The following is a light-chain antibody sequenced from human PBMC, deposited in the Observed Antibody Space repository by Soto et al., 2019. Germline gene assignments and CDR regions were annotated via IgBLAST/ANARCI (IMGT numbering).Light chain of an antibody. CDR2: KTS. Sequence: DLQMTQSPSTLSASVGDRVTITCRASQSTSSWLAWYQHKPGKAPKLLIYKTSTLESGVPSRFSGSGAGTEFTLTIGCLQADDVATYYCQQYSSYSYSFGQGTKLEIK. CDR1: QSTSSW. CDR3: QQYSSYSYS. J-gene: IGKJ2*03. V-gene: IGKV1-5*03.